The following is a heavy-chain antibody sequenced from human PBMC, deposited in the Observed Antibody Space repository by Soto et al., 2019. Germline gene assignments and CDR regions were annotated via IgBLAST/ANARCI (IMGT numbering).Heavy chain of an antibody. D-gene: IGHD6-13*01. V-gene: IGHV4-34*01. CDR2: INHSGST. Sequence: SETLSLTCAVYGGSFSGYYWSWIRQPPGKGLEWIGEINHSGSTNYNPSLKSRVTISVDTSKNQFSLKLSSVTAADTAVYYCARGRIAAAGTIPRWFDPWGQGTLVTVSS. J-gene: IGHJ5*02. CDR3: ARGRIAAAGTIPRWFDP. CDR1: GGSFSGYY.